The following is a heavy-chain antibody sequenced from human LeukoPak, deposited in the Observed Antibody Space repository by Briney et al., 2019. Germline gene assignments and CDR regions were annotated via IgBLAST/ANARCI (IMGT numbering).Heavy chain of an antibody. CDR3: ARDRYFTAP. Sequence: GGTLRLSCAASGFTFSGYWMSWVRQAPGKGLEWVANIKQDGSEIYYVGSVKGRFTISRDNAKNSLYLQMNSLRAEDTAVYYCARDRYFTAPWGQGTLVTVSS. J-gene: IGHJ5*02. D-gene: IGHD1-14*01. V-gene: IGHV3-7*01. CDR2: IKQDGSEI. CDR1: GFTFSGYW.